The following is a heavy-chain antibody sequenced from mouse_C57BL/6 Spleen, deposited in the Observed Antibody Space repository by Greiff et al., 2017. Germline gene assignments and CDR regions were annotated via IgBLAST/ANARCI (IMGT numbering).Heavy chain of an antibody. CDR2: IWSGGST. J-gene: IGHJ2*01. D-gene: IGHD2-1*01. Sequence: QVQLKESGPGLVQPSQSLSITCTVSGFSLTSYGVHWVRQSPGKGLEWLGVIWSGGSTDYNAAFISRLSISKDNSKSQVFFKMNSLQADDTAIYYCARGDGNYDYFDYWGQGTTLTVSS. V-gene: IGHV2-2*01. CDR3: ARGDGNYDYFDY. CDR1: GFSLTSYG.